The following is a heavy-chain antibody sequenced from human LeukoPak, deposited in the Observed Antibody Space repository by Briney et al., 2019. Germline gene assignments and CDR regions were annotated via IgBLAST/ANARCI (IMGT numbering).Heavy chain of an antibody. Sequence: SETLSLTCAVYGGSFSGYYWSWIRQHPGKGLEWIGYIYYSGSTYYNPSLKSRVTISVDTSKNQFSLKLSSVTAADTAVYYCARVHRSTSCYAPYYYYGMDVWGQGTTVTVSS. J-gene: IGHJ6*02. CDR2: IYYSGST. D-gene: IGHD2-2*01. CDR3: ARVHRSTSCYAPYYYYGMDV. V-gene: IGHV4-31*11. CDR1: GGSFSGYY.